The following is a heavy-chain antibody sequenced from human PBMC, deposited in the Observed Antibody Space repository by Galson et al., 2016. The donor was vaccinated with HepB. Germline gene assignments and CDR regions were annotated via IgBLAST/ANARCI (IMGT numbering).Heavy chain of an antibody. J-gene: IGHJ4*02. CDR2: ISSRGNTN. CDR1: EFTFSNAW. V-gene: IGHV3-48*03. D-gene: IGHD1-26*01. Sequence: SLRLSCAASEFTFSNAWMNWVRQAPGKGLEWVSYISSRGNTNYYADSVKGRFTISRDNAKNSLFLQMNSLRAEDAALYYCARAFPVSGGWGRPSDFWGQGTLVTFSS. CDR3: ARAFPVSGGWGRPSDF.